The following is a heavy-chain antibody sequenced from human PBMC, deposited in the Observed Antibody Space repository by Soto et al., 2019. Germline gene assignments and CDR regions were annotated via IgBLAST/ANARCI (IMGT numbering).Heavy chain of an antibody. CDR1: GGSFSGYY. V-gene: IGHV4-34*01. CDR2: INHSGTT. D-gene: IGHD3-22*01. Sequence: QVQLQQWGAGLLKASETLSLTCAVYGGSFSGYYWSWIRQPPGKGLERIGEINHSGTTKYSPSLKSRVTISVDTSKNQFSLKLSSVTAADTAVYYCASPSRFDSSGYYFDSWGQGTQVTVSS. J-gene: IGHJ4*02. CDR3: ASPSRFDSSGYYFDS.